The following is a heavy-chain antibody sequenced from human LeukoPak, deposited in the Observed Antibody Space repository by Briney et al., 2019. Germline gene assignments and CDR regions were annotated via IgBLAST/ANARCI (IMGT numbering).Heavy chain of an antibody. D-gene: IGHD6-13*01. CDR2: ISSSSKYI. CDR3: ARVSTAVSRAIDY. V-gene: IGHV3-21*06. Sequence: GGSLRLSCAASGFNFSDYNMTWVRQAPGKGLEWVSVISSSSKYIYSADSVRGRFTISRDNAKNSLYLQMNSLRAEDTAVYYCARVSTAVSRAIDYWGQGTLVTVS. J-gene: IGHJ4*02. CDR1: GFNFSDYN.